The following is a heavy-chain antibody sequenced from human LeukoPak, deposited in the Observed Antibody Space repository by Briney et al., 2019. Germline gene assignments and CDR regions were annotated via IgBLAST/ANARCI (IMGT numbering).Heavy chain of an antibody. D-gene: IGHD2-2*01. J-gene: IGHJ4*02. V-gene: IGHV3-9*01. Sequence: GGSLRLSCAASGFTFDDYAMHWVRQAPGKGLEWVSGISWNSGSIGYADSVKGRFTISRDNAKNSLYLQMNSLRAEDTAVYYCARGCCSTTNCFYYFDYWGQGTLVTVSS. CDR2: ISWNSGSI. CDR3: ARGCCSTTNCFYYFDY. CDR1: GFTFDDYA.